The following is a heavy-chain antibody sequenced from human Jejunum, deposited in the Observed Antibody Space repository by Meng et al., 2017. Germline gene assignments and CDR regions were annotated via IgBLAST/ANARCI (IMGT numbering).Heavy chain of an antibody. D-gene: IGHD2-2*01. CDR3: AVDCSTTTCPRYYYGLDV. V-gene: IGHV3-49*04. CDR2: IRSRVYGGAA. Sequence: GESLKISCASPGFTFRDYAVTWVRQAPGKGLEWVGFIRSRVYGGAADYAACVKDRFTISRDDSETIVSLQMDSLQAEDTAVYYCAVDCSTTTCPRYYYGLDVWGQGTTVTVSS. CDR1: GFTFRDYA. J-gene: IGHJ6*02.